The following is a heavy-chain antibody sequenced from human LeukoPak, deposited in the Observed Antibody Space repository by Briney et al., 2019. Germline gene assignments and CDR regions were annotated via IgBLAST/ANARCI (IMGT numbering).Heavy chain of an antibody. CDR3: ARVGVPMIWYYFDY. Sequence: ASVTVSCKTSGYTFTSYAMNWVRQAPAQGLEWVGWINTNSGNPTYGQGFTGRFVFSLDTSVSTAYLEISSLKAEATAVYYCARVGVPMIWYYFDYWGQGTLVTVSS. CDR1: GYTFTSYA. D-gene: IGHD3/OR15-3a*01. CDR2: INTNSGNP. V-gene: IGHV7-4-1*02. J-gene: IGHJ4*02.